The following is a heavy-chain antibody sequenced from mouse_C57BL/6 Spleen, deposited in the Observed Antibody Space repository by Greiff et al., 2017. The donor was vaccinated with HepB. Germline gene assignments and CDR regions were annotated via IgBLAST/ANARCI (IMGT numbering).Heavy chain of an antibody. CDR3: ANGPFAY. Sequence: EVKLMESGGGLVKPGGSLKLSCAASGFTFSDYGMHWVRQAPEKGLEWVAYISSGSSTIYYADTMKGRFTISRDNAKNTLFLQMTSLRSEDTARYYCANGPFAYWGQGTLVTVSA. V-gene: IGHV5-17*01. CDR1: GFTFSDYG. D-gene: IGHD1-1*01. J-gene: IGHJ3*01. CDR2: ISSGSSTI.